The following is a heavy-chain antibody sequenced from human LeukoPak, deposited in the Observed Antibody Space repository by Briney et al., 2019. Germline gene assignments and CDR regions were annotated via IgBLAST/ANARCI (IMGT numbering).Heavy chain of an antibody. CDR3: ARDPSGQWELHDAFDI. D-gene: IGHD1-26*01. Sequence: SQTLSLTCAISGDSVSSNSAAWNWIRQSPSRGLEWLGRTYYRSKWYNDHAVSVKSRITINPDTSKNQFSLQLNSVTPEDTAVYYCARDPSGQWELHDAFDIWGQGTMVTVSS. J-gene: IGHJ3*02. CDR1: GDSVSSNSAA. CDR2: TYYRSKWYN. V-gene: IGHV6-1*01.